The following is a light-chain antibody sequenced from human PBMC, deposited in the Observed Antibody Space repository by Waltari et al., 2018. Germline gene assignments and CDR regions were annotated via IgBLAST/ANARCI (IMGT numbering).Light chain of an antibody. CDR3: QAWDSSLV. CDR2: QDS. Sequence: SYELTQPPSVSVSPGQTASITCSGDKLGDTYACWYQQKPGQSPVLGIYQDSKRPSGIPERFSGSNSGNTATLTISGTQAMDEADYYCQAWDSSLVFGGGTKLTVL. CDR1: KLGDTY. V-gene: IGLV3-1*01. J-gene: IGLJ2*01.